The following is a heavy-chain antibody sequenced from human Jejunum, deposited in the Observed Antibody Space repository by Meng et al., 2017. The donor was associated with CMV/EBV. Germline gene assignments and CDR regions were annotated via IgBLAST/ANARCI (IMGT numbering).Heavy chain of an antibody. Sequence: EAQVVESGGDLVQPGGSLRLSCAASGFSVRSNYMSWVRQAPGKGLECVSISDPTGYTYYADSVKGRFSISSDSSRNTLYIEMNSLRVEDTAVYYCARGMYFSPWGQGTLVTVSS. CDR2: SDPTGYT. D-gene: IGHD2-8*01. J-gene: IGHJ5*02. V-gene: IGHV3-66*01. CDR1: GFSVRSNY. CDR3: ARGMYFSP.